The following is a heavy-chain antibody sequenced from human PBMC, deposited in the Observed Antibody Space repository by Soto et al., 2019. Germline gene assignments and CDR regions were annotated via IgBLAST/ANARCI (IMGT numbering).Heavy chain of an antibody. CDR2: IYYSGST. Sequence: SETLSLTCTVSGGSISSYYWSWIRQPPGKGLEWIGYIYYSGSTNYNPSLKSRVTISVVTSKNQFSLKLSSVTAADTAVYYCARYGSGSSVWFDPWGQGTLVTVS. D-gene: IGHD3-10*01. V-gene: IGHV4-59*01. CDR3: ARYGSGSSVWFDP. CDR1: GGSISSYY. J-gene: IGHJ5*02.